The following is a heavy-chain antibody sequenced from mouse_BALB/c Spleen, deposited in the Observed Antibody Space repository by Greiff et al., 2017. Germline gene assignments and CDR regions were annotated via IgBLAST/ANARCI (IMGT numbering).Heavy chain of an antibody. CDR1: GYSITSDYA. CDR2: ISYSGST. J-gene: IGHJ2*01. D-gene: IGHD6-1*01. CDR3: ARWGRQSALDY. Sequence: EVMLVESGPGLVKPSQSLSLTCTVTGYSITSDYAWNWIRQFPGNKLEWMGYISYSGSTSYNPSLKSRISITRDTSKNQFFLQLNSVTTEDTATYYCARWGRQSALDYWGQGTTLTVSS. V-gene: IGHV3-2*02.